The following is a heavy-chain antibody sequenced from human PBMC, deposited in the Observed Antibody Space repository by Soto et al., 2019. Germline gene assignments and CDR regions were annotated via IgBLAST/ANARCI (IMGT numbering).Heavy chain of an antibody. CDR1: GYNFDIYW. V-gene: IGHV5-51*01. D-gene: IGHD4-17*01. J-gene: IGHJ5*02. CDR2: IYPADSNT. CDR3: ARTSTNWFDP. Sequence: RGESLKISCKGSGYNFDIYWIGWVRQMPEKGLEWMGMIYPADSNTRYSPSFQGQVTISADKSISTAYLQWSSLKASDTAIYYCARTSTNWFDPWGQGTLVTVSS.